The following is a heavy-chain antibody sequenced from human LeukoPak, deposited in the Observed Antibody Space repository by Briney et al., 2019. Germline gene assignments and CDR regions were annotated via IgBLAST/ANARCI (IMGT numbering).Heavy chain of an antibody. V-gene: IGHV4-59*12. CDR1: GGSISSYY. J-gene: IGHJ4*02. D-gene: IGHD2-2*01. CDR2: IYYSGST. CDR3: ARGRGYCSSTSCYGSGGYIDY. Sequence: ASETLSLTCTVSGGSISSYYWSWIRQPPGKGLEWIGYIYYSGSTNYNPSLESRVTISVDTSKNQFSLKLSSVTAADTAVYYCARGRGYCSSTSCYGSGGYIDYWGQGTLVTVSS.